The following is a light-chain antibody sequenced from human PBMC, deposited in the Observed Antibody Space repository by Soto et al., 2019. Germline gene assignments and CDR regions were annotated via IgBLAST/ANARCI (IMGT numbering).Light chain of an antibody. J-gene: IGLJ1*01. CDR3: QSYDSSLSGYV. CDR2: VNT. V-gene: IGLV1-40*01. Sequence: QSVLTQPPSVSGAPGQRVTISRTGSSSNIGAGYDVHWYQQLPGTAPKLLIYVNTNRPSGVPDRFSGSKSGTSASLAITGLQAEDEADYYCQSYDSSLSGYVFGTGTKVTVL. CDR1: SSNIGAGYD.